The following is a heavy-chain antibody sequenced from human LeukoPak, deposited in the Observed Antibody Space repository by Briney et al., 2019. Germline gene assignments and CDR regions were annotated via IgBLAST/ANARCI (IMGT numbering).Heavy chain of an antibody. CDR1: GSTFSSYW. D-gene: IGHD4-23*01. CDR2: IISDGSST. J-gene: IGHJ4*02. Sequence: GGSLRLSCAASGSTFSSYWMHWVRQAPGKGLVWVSRIISDGSSTSYADSVKGRFTISRDNDKNTLYLQMNSLRAEDTAVYYCATGYYGGRLDYWGQGTLVTVSS. CDR3: ATGYYGGRLDY. V-gene: IGHV3-74*01.